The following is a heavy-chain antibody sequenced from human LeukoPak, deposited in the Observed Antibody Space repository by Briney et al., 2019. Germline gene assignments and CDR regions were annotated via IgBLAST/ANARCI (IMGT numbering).Heavy chain of an antibody. CDR1: RGSISSSGYY. Sequence: SETLSLPCTVSRGSISSSGYYWGWIRQPPGKGLEWIGSVYYSGGTYYNPSLKRRVTMSVETSNKQFSLKLSSVTAAGTPVYSCARPLTVTTSAFDYWGQGTLVTVSS. D-gene: IGHD4-11*01. V-gene: IGHV4-39*01. J-gene: IGHJ4*02. CDR2: VYYSGGT. CDR3: ARPLTVTTSAFDY.